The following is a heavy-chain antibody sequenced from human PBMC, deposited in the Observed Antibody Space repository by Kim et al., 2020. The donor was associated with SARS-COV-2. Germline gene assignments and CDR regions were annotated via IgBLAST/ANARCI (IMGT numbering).Heavy chain of an antibody. CDR3: ARELRFLEWSPPGY. Sequence: GGSLRLSCAASGFTFSSYGMHWVRQAAGKGLEWVAVIWYDGSNKYYADSVKGRFTISRDNSKKTLYLQMNSLRAEDTAVYYCARELRFLEWSPPGYWGQG. D-gene: IGHD3-3*01. V-gene: IGHV3-33*01. CDR2: IWYDGSNK. J-gene: IGHJ4*02. CDR1: GFTFSSYG.